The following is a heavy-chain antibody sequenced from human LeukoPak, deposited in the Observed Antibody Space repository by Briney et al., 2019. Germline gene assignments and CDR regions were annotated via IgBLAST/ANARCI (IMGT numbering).Heavy chain of an antibody. CDR3: AREPRGYYVDY. J-gene: IGHJ4*02. CDR2: INPSGGST. V-gene: IGHV1-46*01. Sequence: SVKVSCKASGSTFTSYYMHWVRHAPGQGLEWMGIINPSGGSTSYAQKFQGRVTMTRDTSTSTVYMELSSLRSEDTAVYYCAREPRGYYVDYWGQGTLVTVSS. CDR1: GSTFTSYY.